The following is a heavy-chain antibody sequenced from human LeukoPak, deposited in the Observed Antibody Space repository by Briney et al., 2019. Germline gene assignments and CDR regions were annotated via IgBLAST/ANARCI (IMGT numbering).Heavy chain of an antibody. CDR2: INPNSGGK. Sequence: AAVKLSFKGAGYTFTCYCIHRERQAPGQGLGWVGGINPNSGGKNYAQKFQGRVTMPRDTSISTAYMELTRLRSDDTAVYYCARDSGSGWYGIDYWGQGTLVTVSS. CDR3: ARDSGSGWYGIDY. J-gene: IGHJ4*02. V-gene: IGHV1-2*02. D-gene: IGHD6-19*01. CDR1: GYTFTCYC.